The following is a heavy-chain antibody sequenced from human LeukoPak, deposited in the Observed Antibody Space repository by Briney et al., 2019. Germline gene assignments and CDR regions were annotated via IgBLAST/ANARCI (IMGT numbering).Heavy chain of an antibody. V-gene: IGHV3-23*01. D-gene: IGHD4-23*01. J-gene: IGHJ4*02. Sequence: GGSLRLSCAAPGFTFSSSAMTWVRQAPGQGLEWVSSISGSGTNTYYADSVKGRFTISRDNSKSTLYLQVNSLRAEDTALYYCAKEYYGGWGDDWGQGTLVTVSS. CDR2: ISGSGTNT. CDR1: GFTFSSSA. CDR3: AKEYYGGWGDD.